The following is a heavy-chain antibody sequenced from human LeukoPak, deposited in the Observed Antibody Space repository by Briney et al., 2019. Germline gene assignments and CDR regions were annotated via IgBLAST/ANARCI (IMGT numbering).Heavy chain of an antibody. Sequence: ASVKVSCKASGYTFTSYGISWVRQAPGQGLEWMGWINPNSGGTNYAQKFQGRVTMTRDTSISTAYMELGRLRSDDTAVYYCATETYYDSSGYSDYWGQGTLVTVSS. J-gene: IGHJ4*02. D-gene: IGHD3-22*01. CDR3: ATETYYDSSGYSDY. CDR2: INPNSGGT. V-gene: IGHV1-2*02. CDR1: GYTFTSYG.